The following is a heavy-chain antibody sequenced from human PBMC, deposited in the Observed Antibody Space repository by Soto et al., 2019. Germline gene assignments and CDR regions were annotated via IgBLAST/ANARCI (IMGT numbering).Heavy chain of an antibody. D-gene: IGHD3-16*01. J-gene: IGHJ6*02. CDR1: GDSFTSYG. V-gene: IGHV1-18*01. CDR3: AREGAVPYYYYGMDV. CDR2: ISGYDGRT. Sequence: ASVKVSCKTSGDSFTSYGMSWVRQAPGQGLEWMGWISGYDGRTNFAQKVQDRVTMTTDTSTSTVYMELRSLSSDDTAVYYCAREGAVPYYYYGMDVWGQGTTVTVSS.